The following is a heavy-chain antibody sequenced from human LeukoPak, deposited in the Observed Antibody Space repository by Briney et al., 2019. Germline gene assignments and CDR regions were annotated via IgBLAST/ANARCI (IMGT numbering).Heavy chain of an antibody. CDR1: GGTFSSYA. V-gene: IGHV1-69*05. J-gene: IGHJ6*03. D-gene: IGHD3-10*01. Sequence: GASVKVSCKASGGTFSSYAISWVRQAPGQGLEWMGGIIPIFGTANYAQKFQGRVTITTDESTSTAYMELSSLRSEGTAVYYCARVVWFGELREYYYYMDVWGKGTTVTVSS. CDR3: ARVVWFGELREYYYYMDV. CDR2: IIPIFGTA.